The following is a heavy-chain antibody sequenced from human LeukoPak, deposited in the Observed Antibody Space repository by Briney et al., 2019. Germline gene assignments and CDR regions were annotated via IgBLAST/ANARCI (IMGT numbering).Heavy chain of an antibody. Sequence: GGSLRLSCAASEFTFSDYYMSWIRQAPGKGLEWVSYISSSSNYTNYADSVKGRFTISRDNAKSSLYLQMNSLRADDTAVYYCARSVYSYGPFDHWGQGTLVTVSS. D-gene: IGHD5-18*01. CDR2: ISSSSNYT. CDR1: EFTFSDYY. V-gene: IGHV3-11*06. CDR3: ARSVYSYGPFDH. J-gene: IGHJ4*02.